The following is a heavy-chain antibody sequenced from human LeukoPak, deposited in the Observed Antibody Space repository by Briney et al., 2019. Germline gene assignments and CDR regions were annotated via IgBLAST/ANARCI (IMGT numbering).Heavy chain of an antibody. V-gene: IGHV3-48*03. D-gene: IGHD6-13*01. CDR2: TTSSGNK. Sequence: PGGSLRLSCAASGFIFSSFEVNWVRQAPGKGLEWVSSTTSSGNKHYADAVKGRFTSSRDNAKNSAYLQMNSLRVEDTAVYYCARDRGSTAAGTWYYAMDVWGQGTTVTVSS. CDR1: GFIFSSFE. J-gene: IGHJ6*02. CDR3: ARDRGSTAAGTWYYAMDV.